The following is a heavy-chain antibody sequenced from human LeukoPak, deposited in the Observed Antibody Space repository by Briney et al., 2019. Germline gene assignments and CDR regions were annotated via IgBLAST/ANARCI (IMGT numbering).Heavy chain of an antibody. D-gene: IGHD3-3*01. Sequence: SETLSLTCAAYGGSFSGYYWSWIRQPPGKGLEWIGEINHSGSTNYNPSLKSRVTISVDTSKNQFSLKLSSVTAADTAVYYCARAGGYYDFWSGYPSFDYWGQGTLVTVSS. CDR3: ARAGGYYDFWSGYPSFDY. CDR2: INHSGST. J-gene: IGHJ4*02. V-gene: IGHV4-34*01. CDR1: GGSFSGYY.